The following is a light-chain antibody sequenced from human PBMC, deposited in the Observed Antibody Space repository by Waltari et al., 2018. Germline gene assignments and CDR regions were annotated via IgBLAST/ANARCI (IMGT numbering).Light chain of an antibody. J-gene: IGLJ2*01. CDR1: SSNIGSNT. Sequence: QSVLTQPPSASGTPGQRVTISCSGSSSNIGSNTVNWYQQLPGTAPKLLIYSNNQLPSGVPDRFSGSKSGTSASLAISGLQSEDEADYYCAAWDDSLKTVIFGGGTKLTVL. CDR2: SNN. CDR3: AAWDDSLKTVI. V-gene: IGLV1-44*01.